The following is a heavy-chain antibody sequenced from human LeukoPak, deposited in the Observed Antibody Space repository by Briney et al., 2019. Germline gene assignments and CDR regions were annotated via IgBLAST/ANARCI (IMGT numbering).Heavy chain of an antibody. J-gene: IGHJ4*02. D-gene: IGHD3-16*02. CDR3: AREDVMITFGGVIRIFDY. CDR2: IYSGSST. V-gene: IGHV3-53*01. CDR1: GFTVSSNY. Sequence: PGGSLRLSCAASGFTVSSNYMSWVRQAPGKGLEWVSVIYSGSSTYYADSVKGRFTISRDNSKNTLYLQMNSLRAEDTAVYYCAREDVMITFGGVIRIFDYWGQGTLVTVSS.